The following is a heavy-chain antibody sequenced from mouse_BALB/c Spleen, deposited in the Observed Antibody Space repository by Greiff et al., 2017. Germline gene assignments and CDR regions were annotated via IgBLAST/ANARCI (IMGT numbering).Heavy chain of an antibody. CDR2: IWAGGST. D-gene: IGHD1-1*01. V-gene: IGHV2-9*02. Sequence: VKLVESGPGLVAPSQSLSITCTVSGFSLTSYGVHWVRQPPGKGLEWLGVIWAGGSTNYNSALMSRLSISKDNSKSQVFLKMNSLQTDDTAMYYCAREKGGITTAFDYWGQGTTLTVSS. CDR3: AREKGGITTAFDY. CDR1: GFSLTSYG. J-gene: IGHJ2*01.